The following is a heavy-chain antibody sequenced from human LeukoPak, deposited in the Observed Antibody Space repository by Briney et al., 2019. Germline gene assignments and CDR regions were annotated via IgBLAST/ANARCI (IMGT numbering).Heavy chain of an antibody. Sequence: GESLKISCKGSGYSFTSYWIGWVRQMPGKGLEWMGIIYPGDSDTRYSPSFQGQVTISADKSISTAYLQWSSLKASDTAKYYCARSLQYSSSWFWFDPWGQGTLVTVSS. CDR2: IYPGDSDT. CDR1: GYSFTSYW. V-gene: IGHV5-51*01. J-gene: IGHJ5*02. CDR3: ARSLQYSSSWFWFDP. D-gene: IGHD6-13*01.